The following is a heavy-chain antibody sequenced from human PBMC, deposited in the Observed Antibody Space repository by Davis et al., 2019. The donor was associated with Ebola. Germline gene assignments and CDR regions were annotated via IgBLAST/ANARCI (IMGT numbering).Heavy chain of an antibody. CDR3: AKDNGELVRWGWFDP. V-gene: IGHV3-73*01. D-gene: IGHD6-13*01. CDR2: IRSKANRYAT. J-gene: IGHJ5*02. CDR1: GFTFSGSA. Sequence: GESLKISCAASGFTFSGSAMHWVRQASGKGLEWVGRIRSKANRYATAYAASVKGRFTISRDDSKNTAYLQMNSLKTEDTAVYYCAKDNGELVRWGWFDPWGQGTLVTVSS.